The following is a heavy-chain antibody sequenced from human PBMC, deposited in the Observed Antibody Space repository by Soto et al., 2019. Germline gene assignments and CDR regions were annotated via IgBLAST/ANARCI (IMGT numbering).Heavy chain of an antibody. CDR1: GGTFSSYT. CDR3: ARAPGLYFDY. CDR2: IIPILGIA. V-gene: IGHV1-69*02. J-gene: IGHJ4*02. Sequence: QVQLVQSGAEVKKPGSSVKVSCKASGGTFSSYTISWVRQAPGQGLEWMGRIIPILGIANYAQKFQGRVTITADKSTSTAYIELSSLRSEDMAVYYWARAPGLYFDYWGQGTLVTVSS.